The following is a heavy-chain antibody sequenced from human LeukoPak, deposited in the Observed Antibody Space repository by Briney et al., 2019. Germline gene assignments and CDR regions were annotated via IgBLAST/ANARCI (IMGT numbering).Heavy chain of an antibody. V-gene: IGHV3-20*04. CDR2: INWNGGST. CDR1: GFTFSKYW. CDR3: ARTWFGELRSFDY. Sequence: GGSLRLSCAASGFTFSKYWMSWVRQAPGKGLEWVSGINWNGGSTGYADSVKGRFTISRDNAKNSLYLQMNSLRAEDTALYYCARTWFGELRSFDYWGQGTLVTVSS. J-gene: IGHJ4*02. D-gene: IGHD3-10*01.